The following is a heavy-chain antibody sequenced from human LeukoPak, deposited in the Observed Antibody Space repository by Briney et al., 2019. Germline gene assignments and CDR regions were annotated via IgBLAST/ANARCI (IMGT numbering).Heavy chain of an antibody. D-gene: IGHD2-2*01. Sequence: ASVKVSCKASGYTFTSYDINWVRQATGQGLEWMGWMNPNSGNTVYAQKFQGRVTMTRNTSISTAYMELSSLRSEDTAVYYCARLKDIVVVPADAFDIWGQGTMVTVSS. CDR2: MNPNSGNT. CDR3: ARLKDIVVVPADAFDI. CDR1: GYTFTSYD. V-gene: IGHV1-8*01. J-gene: IGHJ3*02.